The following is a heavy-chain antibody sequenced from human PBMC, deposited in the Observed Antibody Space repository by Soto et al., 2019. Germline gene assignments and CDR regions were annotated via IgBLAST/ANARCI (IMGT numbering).Heavy chain of an antibody. CDR2: IYPGDSDT. CDR3: ATRAGYDFWSGYYKQDYYYYYGMDV. Sequence: ESLKISCKGSGDSFTSYWIGWVRQMPGKGLEWMGIIYPGDSDTRYSPSFQGQVTISADKSISTAYLQWSSLKASDTAMYYCATRAGYDFWSGYYKQDYYYYYGMDVWAKGPRSPSP. V-gene: IGHV5-51*01. J-gene: IGHJ6*02. CDR1: GDSFTSYW. D-gene: IGHD3-3*01.